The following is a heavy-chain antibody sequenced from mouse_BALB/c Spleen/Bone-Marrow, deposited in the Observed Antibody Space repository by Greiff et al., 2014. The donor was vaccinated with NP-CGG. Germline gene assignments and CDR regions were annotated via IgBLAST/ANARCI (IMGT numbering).Heavy chain of an antibody. Sequence: EVQLQQSGAELVKPGASVKLSCTASGFNIKDTYMHWVKQRPEQGLEWIGRIDPANGNTKYDPKFQGKATITADTSSNTAYLQLSCLTSEDTAVCYCANYYYGSSLFAYWGQGTLVTVSA. CDR2: IDPANGNT. V-gene: IGHV14-3*02. CDR1: GFNIKDTY. CDR3: ANYYYGSSLFAY. D-gene: IGHD1-1*01. J-gene: IGHJ3*01.